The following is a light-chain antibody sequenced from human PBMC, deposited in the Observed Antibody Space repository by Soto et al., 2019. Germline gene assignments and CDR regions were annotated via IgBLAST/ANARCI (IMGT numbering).Light chain of an antibody. J-gene: IGKJ2*01. CDR1: QTVSTNF. Sequence: EIVLTQSPGTLSLSPGERATLSCRASQTVSTNFLAWYQQKPGQAPRLLIHGASGRASCIPDRFSGSGSGTDFTLTISRLEAAEFAVYYCQLYGNSPRYTFGQGTKLEIK. CDR3: QLYGNSPRYT. CDR2: GAS. V-gene: IGKV3-20*01.